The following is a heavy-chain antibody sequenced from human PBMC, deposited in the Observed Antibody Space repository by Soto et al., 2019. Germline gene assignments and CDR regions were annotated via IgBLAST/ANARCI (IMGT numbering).Heavy chain of an antibody. CDR1: GGTFNNYA. V-gene: IGHV1-69*01. CDR2: IIPIFNSA. CDR3: AREVTVASYSFDF. J-gene: IGHJ4*02. Sequence: QVQLVQSGAEVKRPGSSVKVSCKASGGTFNNYALSWVRQAPGQGLEWMGGIIPIFNSANYAQKFQGRVTITADDSTSTASMELRSPRPDDTAVYYCAREVTVASYSFDFWGQGTLVTVSS. D-gene: IGHD5-12*01.